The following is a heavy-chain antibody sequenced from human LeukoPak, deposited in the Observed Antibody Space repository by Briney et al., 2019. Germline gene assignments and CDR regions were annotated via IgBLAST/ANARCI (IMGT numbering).Heavy chain of an antibody. Sequence: PGRSLRLSCAASGFTFSSYAMHWVRQAPGKGLEWVAVISYDGSNKYYADSVKGRFTISRDNSKNTLYLQMNSLRAEDTAVYYCARDLHTSGSIALDSWGQGILVIVSS. CDR2: ISYDGSNK. D-gene: IGHD3-22*01. CDR1: GFTFSSYA. V-gene: IGHV3-30-3*01. CDR3: ARDLHTSGSIALDS. J-gene: IGHJ4*02.